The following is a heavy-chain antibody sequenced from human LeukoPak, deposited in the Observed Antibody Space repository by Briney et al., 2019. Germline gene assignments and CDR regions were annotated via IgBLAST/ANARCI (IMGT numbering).Heavy chain of an antibody. V-gene: IGHV4-31*03. CDR1: GGSISSGGYY. D-gene: IGHD3-22*01. Sequence: SETLSLTCTVSGGSISSGGYYWSWIRQHPGKGLEWIVYIYYSGSTYYNPSLKSRVTISVDTSKNQFSLKLSSVTAADTAVYYCARGGYDSSDNWFDPWGQGTLVTVSS. CDR2: IYYSGST. J-gene: IGHJ5*02. CDR3: ARGGYDSSDNWFDP.